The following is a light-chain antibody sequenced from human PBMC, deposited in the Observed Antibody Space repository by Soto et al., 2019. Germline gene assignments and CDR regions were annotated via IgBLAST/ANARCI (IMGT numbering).Light chain of an antibody. CDR2: GVS. Sequence: QSVLTQPASVAGSPGQSITISCAGTSSDIGGSEYVAWYQQHPGKAPKLMIYGVSYRPSGVSNRFSASKSGNTASLTISGLQAEDEADYFCYSSRSSSTTFYVFGTGTKVTVL. V-gene: IGLV2-14*03. CDR1: SSDIGGSEY. J-gene: IGLJ1*01. CDR3: YSSRSSSTTFYV.